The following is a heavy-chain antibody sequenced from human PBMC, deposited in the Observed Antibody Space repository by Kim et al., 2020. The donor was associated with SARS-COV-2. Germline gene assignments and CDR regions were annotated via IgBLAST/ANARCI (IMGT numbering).Heavy chain of an antibody. Sequence: GGSLRLSCAASGFTFSDYYMSWIRQAPGKGLEWVSYISSSGSTIYYADSVKGRFTISRDNAKNSLYLQMNSLRAEDTAVYYCARDRYSGYVDFDYWGQGTLVTVSS. J-gene: IGHJ4*02. CDR2: ISSSGSTI. V-gene: IGHV3-11*04. CDR1: GFTFSDYY. D-gene: IGHD5-12*01. CDR3: ARDRYSGYVDFDY.